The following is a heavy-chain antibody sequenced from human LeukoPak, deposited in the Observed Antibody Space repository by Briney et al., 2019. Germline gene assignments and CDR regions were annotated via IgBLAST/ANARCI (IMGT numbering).Heavy chain of an antibody. Sequence: GRSLRLSCAASGFTFSSYGIHWVRQAPGKGLEWVAFIRYDGSNKYYADSVKGRFTMSRDNSKNTLYLQMNSLRAEDTAVYYCAKDWDDYYGSGSYFDYWGQGTLVTVSS. CDR1: GFTFSSYG. CDR3: AKDWDDYYGSGSYFDY. D-gene: IGHD3-10*01. V-gene: IGHV3-30*02. J-gene: IGHJ4*02. CDR2: IRYDGSNK.